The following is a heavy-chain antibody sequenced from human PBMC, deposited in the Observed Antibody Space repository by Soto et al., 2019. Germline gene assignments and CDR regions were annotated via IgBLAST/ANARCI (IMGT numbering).Heavy chain of an antibody. CDR3: ARMGVHCISTSCRTYYYYGMDV. J-gene: IGHJ6*02. V-gene: IGHV1-3*01. CDR1: GYTFASYA. Sequence: GASVKVSCKASGYTFASYAMHWVRQAPGQRLEWMGWINAGNGNTKYSQKFQGRVTITRDTSASTAYMELSSLRSEDTAVYYCARMGVHCISTSCRTYYYYGMDVWGQGPTVTVSS. D-gene: IGHD2-2*01. CDR2: INAGNGNT.